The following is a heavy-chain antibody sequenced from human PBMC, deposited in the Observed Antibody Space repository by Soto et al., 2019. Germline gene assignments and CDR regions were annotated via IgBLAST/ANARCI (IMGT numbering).Heavy chain of an antibody. CDR1: GFTFDDYA. D-gene: IGHD1-1*01. CDR3: AKDSLMESPVSQGLDY. Sequence: GGSLRLSCAASGFTFDDYAMHWVRQAPGKGLEWVSLISGDGGSTYYADSVKGRFTISRDNSKNSLYLQMNSLRTEDTDLYYCAKDSLMESPVSQGLDYWGQGTLVTVSS. CDR2: ISGDGGST. V-gene: IGHV3-43*02. J-gene: IGHJ4*02.